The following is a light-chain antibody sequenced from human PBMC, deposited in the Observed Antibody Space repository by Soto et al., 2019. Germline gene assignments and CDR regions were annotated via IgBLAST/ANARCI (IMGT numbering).Light chain of an antibody. CDR2: AAS. J-gene: IGKJ1*01. CDR3: QQSESRMT. V-gene: IGKV1-39*01. CDR1: QSISSY. Sequence: DGFTRTCRASQSISSYVSWYQQKPGKAPKLLIYAASRLESGVPSRFSGSRSGTDFTLTISSLQPEDLATYYCQQSESRMTFGQGTKVDIK.